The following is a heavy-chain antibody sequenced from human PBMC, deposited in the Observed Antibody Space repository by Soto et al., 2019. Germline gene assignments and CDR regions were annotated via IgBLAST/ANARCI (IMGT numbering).Heavy chain of an antibody. CDR1: GFTLSSYG. Sequence: QVQLVESGGGVVQPGRSLRLSCAASGFTLSSYGMHWVRQAPGKGLEWVAVIWYDGDKKYYADSVKVRFTISRDESKNTVYFHMSSLRGEATGVYYCARGYAGSESVVVVPANDFYSFDPWGQGTLVSVSS. J-gene: IGHJ5*02. CDR2: IWYDGDKK. V-gene: IGHV3-33*01. CDR3: ARGYAGSESVVVVPANDFYSFDP. D-gene: IGHD1-1*01.